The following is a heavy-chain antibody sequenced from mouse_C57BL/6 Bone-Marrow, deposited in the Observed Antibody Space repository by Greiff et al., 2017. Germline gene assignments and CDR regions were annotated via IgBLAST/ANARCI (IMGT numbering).Heavy chain of an antibody. CDR3: APYYYGSRSREDYCDY. Sequence: VQLQQSGAELVKPGASVKLSCTASGFNIKDYYMHWVKQRPEQGLEWIGRIDPEDGDTKYAPKFQGKATITADTSSNTAYLQLSSLTSEDTAVYYCAPYYYGSRSREDYCDYWGQGTTLTVSS. J-gene: IGHJ2*01. V-gene: IGHV14-2*01. CDR1: GFNIKDYY. D-gene: IGHD1-1*01. CDR2: IDPEDGDT.